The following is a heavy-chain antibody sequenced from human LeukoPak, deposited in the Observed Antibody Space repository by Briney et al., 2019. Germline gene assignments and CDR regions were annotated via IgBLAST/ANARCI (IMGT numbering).Heavy chain of an antibody. V-gene: IGHV1-2*02. D-gene: IGHD2-21*02. J-gene: IGHJ4*02. CDR2: INLNRGGT. CDR3: ARLPTVVTAIAFDY. Sequence: GASVKVSSTASGYTFTVYSMHWVRQAPGQGLEWRGWINLNRGGTNYAPKFQGRVTMPRDTSIRTAYMELSRLTSDHTAMYYCARLPTVVTAIAFDYWGQGTLVTVPS. CDR1: GYTFTVYS.